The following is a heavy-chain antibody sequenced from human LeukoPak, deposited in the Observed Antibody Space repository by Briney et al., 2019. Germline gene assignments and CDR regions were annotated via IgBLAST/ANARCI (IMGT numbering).Heavy chain of an antibody. Sequence: GGSLRLSCAASGFTFSEYALVWVRQAPGKGLEWFSASSSGGANTLYADAVKGRFTISRDNSKNTLYLQMDSLRAEDTAVYFCGRDPNGDYVGAFEFWGHGTMVTVSS. J-gene: IGHJ3*01. V-gene: IGHV3-23*01. CDR2: SSSGGANT. D-gene: IGHD4-17*01. CDR3: GRDPNGDYVGAFEF. CDR1: GFTFSEYA.